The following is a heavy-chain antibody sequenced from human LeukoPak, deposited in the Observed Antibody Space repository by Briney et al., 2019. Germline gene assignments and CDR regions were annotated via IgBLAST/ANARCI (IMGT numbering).Heavy chain of an antibody. J-gene: IGHJ4*02. Sequence: PSETLSLTCTVSGGSISSYYWTWIRQPPGKGLEWIGYIYYRGSTIYNPSLKSRVIISVDTSNNHFSLKLSSVTAADTAVYYCARGNYYDSSGYYVDYWGQGTLVTVSS. CDR1: GGSISSYY. CDR2: IYYRGST. V-gene: IGHV4-59*01. CDR3: ARGNYYDSSGYYVDY. D-gene: IGHD3-22*01.